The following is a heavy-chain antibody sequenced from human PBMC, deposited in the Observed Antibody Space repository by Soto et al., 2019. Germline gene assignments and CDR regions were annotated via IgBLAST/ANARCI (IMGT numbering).Heavy chain of an antibody. CDR1: GFTFSSYS. Sequence: GGSLRLSCAASGFTFSSYSMNWVRQAPGKGLEWVSSISTSSSYIYYADSVKGRFTVSRDNAKNSLYLQINSLRDEDTAVYYCARGSIVATSLTPFGYWGQGXLVTV. D-gene: IGHD5-12*01. CDR2: ISTSSSYI. J-gene: IGHJ4*02. CDR3: ARGSIVATSLTPFGY. V-gene: IGHV3-21*01.